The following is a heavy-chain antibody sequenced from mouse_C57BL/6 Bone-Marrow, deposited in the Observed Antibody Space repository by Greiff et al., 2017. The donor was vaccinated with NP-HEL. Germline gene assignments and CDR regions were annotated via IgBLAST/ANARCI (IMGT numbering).Heavy chain of an antibody. V-gene: IGHV1-69*01. J-gene: IGHJ2*01. CDR2: IDPSDSYT. Sequence: QVQLQQPGAELVMPGASVKLSCKASGYTFTSYWMHWVKQRPGQGLEWIGEIDPSDSYTNYNQKFKGKSTLTVDKSSSTAYMQLSSLTSEDSAVYYGARASTVVATGYFDYWGQGTTLTVSS. D-gene: IGHD1-1*01. CDR3: ARASTVVATGYFDY. CDR1: GYTFTSYW.